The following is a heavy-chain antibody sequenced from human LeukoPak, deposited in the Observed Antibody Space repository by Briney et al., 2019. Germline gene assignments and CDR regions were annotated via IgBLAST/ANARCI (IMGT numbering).Heavy chain of an antibody. D-gene: IGHD3-22*01. J-gene: IGHJ4*02. CDR3: ARDPPYYYDSSGYEGGDY. V-gene: IGHV3-48*03. CDR2: ISSSGSTI. Sequence: GGSLRLSCAASGSTLSSYEMNWVRQAPGKGLEWVSYISSSGSTIYYADSVKGRFTISRDNAKNSLYLQMNSLRAEDTAVYYCARDPPYYYDSSGYEGGDYWGQGTLVTVSS. CDR1: GSTLSSYE.